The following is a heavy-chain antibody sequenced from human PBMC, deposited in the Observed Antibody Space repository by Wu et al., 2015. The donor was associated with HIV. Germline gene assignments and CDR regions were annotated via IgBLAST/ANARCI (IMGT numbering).Heavy chain of an antibody. CDR3: ARVEQQLANGAFDI. Sequence: QVQILQSATEVKKPGASVKVSCKTSGYTFSAAYIHWVRQARGQGLEWMGSVNPNSGGTNYAQKFQGRVTMTRDTSISTAYMELSRLRSDDTAVYYCARVEQQLANGAFDIWGQGTMVTVSS. CDR2: VNPNSGGT. CDR1: GYTFSAAY. V-gene: IGHV1-2*02. D-gene: IGHD6-13*01. J-gene: IGHJ3*02.